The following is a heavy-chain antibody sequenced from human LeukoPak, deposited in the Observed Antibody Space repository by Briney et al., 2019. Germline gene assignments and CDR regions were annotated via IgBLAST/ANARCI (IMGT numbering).Heavy chain of an antibody. CDR1: GGSISSYY. CDR2: IYYSGST. D-gene: IGHD3-3*01. V-gene: IGHV4-59*01. Sequence: SETLSLTCTVSGGSISSYYWSWIRQPPGKGLEWIGYIYYSGSTNYNPSLKSRVIISVDTSKNQFSLKLSSVTAADTAVYYCARSYDFWSGYYLPSAHYCYYMDVWGKGTTVTVSS. J-gene: IGHJ6*03. CDR3: ARSYDFWSGYYLPSAHYCYYMDV.